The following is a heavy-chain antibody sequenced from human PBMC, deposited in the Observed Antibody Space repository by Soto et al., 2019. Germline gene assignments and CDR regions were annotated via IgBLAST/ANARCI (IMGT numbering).Heavy chain of an antibody. J-gene: IGHJ4*02. V-gene: IGHV3-30-3*01. D-gene: IGHD2-2*01. CDR3: ARGPSSLTRFDY. CDR1: GFTFSSYA. Sequence: QVQLVESGGGLVKPGGSLRLSCAASGFTFSSYAMHWVRQAPGKGLEWVAVISYDGSNKYYADSVKGRFTISRDNSKNTLYLQMNSLRVEDTAVYYCARGPSSLTRFDYWGQGTLVTVSS. CDR2: ISYDGSNK.